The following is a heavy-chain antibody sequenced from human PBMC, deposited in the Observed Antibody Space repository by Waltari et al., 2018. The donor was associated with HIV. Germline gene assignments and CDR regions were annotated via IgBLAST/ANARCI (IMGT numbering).Heavy chain of an antibody. Sequence: EVQLVQSGAEVKKPGESLKISCKGSGYSFTSYWIGWVRRMPGKGLEWRGIIYPGDAETTYSPSFQGQVTISADKSISTAYLQWRSLKASDTAMYYCARQGSHTNWAFDIWGQGTMVTVSS. D-gene: IGHD3-10*01. J-gene: IGHJ3*02. V-gene: IGHV5-51*01. CDR2: IYPGDAET. CDR3: ARQGSHTNWAFDI. CDR1: GYSFTSYW.